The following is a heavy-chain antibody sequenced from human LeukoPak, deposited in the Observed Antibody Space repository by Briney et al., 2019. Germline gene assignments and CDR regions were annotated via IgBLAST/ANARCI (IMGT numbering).Heavy chain of an antibody. CDR3: AREYYSDWFDP. CDR1: GGSISSGSYY. J-gene: IGHJ5*02. D-gene: IGHD2/OR15-2a*01. Sequence: PSETLSLTCTVSGGSISSGSYYWSWIRQPAGRVLEWIGRIYASGSTNYNPSLKSRVTISVDTSKNQFSLRLNSVTAADTAMYYCAREYYSDWFDPWGQGTLVTVSS. CDR2: IYASGST. V-gene: IGHV4-61*02.